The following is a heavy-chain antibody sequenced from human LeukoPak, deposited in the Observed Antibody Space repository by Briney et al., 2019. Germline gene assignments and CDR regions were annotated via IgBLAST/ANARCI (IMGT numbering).Heavy chain of an antibody. J-gene: IGHJ4*02. CDR1: GGSFGGYY. CDR3: ARARGAVAAYFDY. V-gene: IGHV4-34*01. D-gene: IGHD6-19*01. Sequence: SETLSLTCAVYGGSFGGYYWSWIRQPPGKGLEWIGEINHSGSTNYNPSLKSRVTISVDTSKNQFSLKLSSVSAADTAVYFCARARGAVAAYFDYWGQGTLVTVSS. CDR2: INHSGST.